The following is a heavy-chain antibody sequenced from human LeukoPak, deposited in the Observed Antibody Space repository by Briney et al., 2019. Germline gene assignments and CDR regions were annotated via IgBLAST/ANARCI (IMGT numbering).Heavy chain of an antibody. J-gene: IGHJ6*03. CDR1: GFTFSSYS. Sequence: GGSLRLSCAASGFTFSSYSMNWVRQAPGKGLEWVSSISSSSSYIYYADSVKGRFTISRDNAKNSLYLQMNSLRAEDTAVYYCAREGRAYCSSTSCYDYYYYMDVWGKGTTVTISS. CDR3: AREGRAYCSSTSCYDYYYYMDV. V-gene: IGHV3-21*01. CDR2: ISSSSSYI. D-gene: IGHD2-2*01.